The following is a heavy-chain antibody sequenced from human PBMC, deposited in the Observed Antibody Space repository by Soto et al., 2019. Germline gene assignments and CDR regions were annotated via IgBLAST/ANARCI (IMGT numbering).Heavy chain of an antibody. Sequence: QVQLVESGGGGVQPGRSLRLSCAASGFTFSSYGMHWVRQAPGKGLEWVAVIWYDGSNKYYADSVKGRFTISRDNSKNTLYLQMNSLRAEDTAVYYCARDRDIVVVPAAINYGMDVWGQGTTVTVSS. J-gene: IGHJ6*02. D-gene: IGHD2-2*02. V-gene: IGHV3-33*01. CDR1: GFTFSSYG. CDR2: IWYDGSNK. CDR3: ARDRDIVVVPAAINYGMDV.